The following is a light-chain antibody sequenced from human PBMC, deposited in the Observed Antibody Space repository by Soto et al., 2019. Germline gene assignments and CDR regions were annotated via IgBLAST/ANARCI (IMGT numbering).Light chain of an antibody. CDR3: QHYYYWVS. Sequence: EIMMTQSPATVSVSPGESATLSCRASQSVSTNLAWYQQKPGHAPRLLMYDASTRAAGIPARFSGSGSGTEFIITSSRLPSEDVAFYYWQHYYYWVSFGGGTKVEIK. J-gene: IGKJ4*01. CDR2: DAS. V-gene: IGKV3-15*01. CDR1: QSVSTN.